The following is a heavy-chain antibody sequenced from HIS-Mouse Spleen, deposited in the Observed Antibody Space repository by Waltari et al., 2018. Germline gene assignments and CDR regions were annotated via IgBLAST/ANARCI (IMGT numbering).Heavy chain of an antibody. V-gene: IGHV1-2*02. Sequence: QLQLVQSGAEVKKPGASVKVACKASGYTVTGYYLHWVRQAPGKGLEWRGWINPNSGGTNYAQKFQGRVTMTRDTSISTAYMELSRLRSDDTAVYYCARVVSFSWYFDLWGRGTLVTVSS. CDR3: ARVVSFSWYFDL. CDR2: INPNSGGT. CDR1: GYTVTGYY. D-gene: IGHD2-2*01. J-gene: IGHJ2*01.